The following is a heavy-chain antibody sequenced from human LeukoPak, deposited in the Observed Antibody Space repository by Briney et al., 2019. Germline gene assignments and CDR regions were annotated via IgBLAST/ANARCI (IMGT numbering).Heavy chain of an antibody. CDR3: ARAVSDYYDSSGSKAFDY. CDR2: INPSGGST. V-gene: IGHV1-46*01. Sequence: ASVKVSCKASGYTFTNYYIHWVRQAPGQGLEWMGIINPSGGSTTYAQKFQGRVTMTRDTSTSTVYMELSSLRSEDTAVYYCARAVSDYYDSSGSKAFDYWGQGTLLTVSS. CDR1: GYTFTNYY. D-gene: IGHD3-22*01. J-gene: IGHJ4*02.